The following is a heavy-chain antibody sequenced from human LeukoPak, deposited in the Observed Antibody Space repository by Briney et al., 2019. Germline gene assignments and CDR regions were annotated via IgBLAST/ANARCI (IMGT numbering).Heavy chain of an antibody. Sequence: GGSLRLSCAASGFTFSDFRMYWVRQAPGKGLVWISSINEHGTTAYADSVKGRFTISRDNAKNILCLQMNSLRAEDTAVYYCARVRGGNWGQGTLVTVSS. CDR2: INEHGTT. CDR3: ARVRGGN. CDR1: GFTFSDFR. D-gene: IGHD3-16*01. V-gene: IGHV3-74*01. J-gene: IGHJ4*02.